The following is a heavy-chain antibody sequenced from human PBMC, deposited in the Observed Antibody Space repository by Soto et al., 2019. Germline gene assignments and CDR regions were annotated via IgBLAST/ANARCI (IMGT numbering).Heavy chain of an antibody. J-gene: IGHJ4*02. Sequence: QLQLQESGPGLVKPSETLSLTCTVSGGSIRSNGYHWDWIRQPPGKGLEWIGNVYYSGNTYYNPSLKSRVSISLDTSKNQFSLKLRSVTAADTAVYYCARQPSGYDTYWGQGSLVTVSS. V-gene: IGHV4-39*01. CDR1: GGSIRSNGYH. D-gene: IGHD5-12*01. CDR3: ARQPSGYDTY. CDR2: VYYSGNT.